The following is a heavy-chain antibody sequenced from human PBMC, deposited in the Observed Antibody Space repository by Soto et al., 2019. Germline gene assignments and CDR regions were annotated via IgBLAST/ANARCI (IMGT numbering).Heavy chain of an antibody. CDR1: GFTFSRVS. CDR3: ARAAY. Sequence: GGSLRLSCEASGFTFSRVSRNWVRQVPGKGLEWVASISSASSETWYADSVKGRFIISRDNAQNSLFLRMNTLRPEDSAIYYCARAAYWGPGTQVTVSS. V-gene: IGHV3-21*01. CDR2: ISSASSET. J-gene: IGHJ4*02.